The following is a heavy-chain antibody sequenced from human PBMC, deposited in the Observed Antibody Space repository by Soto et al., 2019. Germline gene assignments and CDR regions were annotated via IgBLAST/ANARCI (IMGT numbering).Heavy chain of an antibody. V-gene: IGHV3-21*01. D-gene: IGHD3-10*01. Sequence: EVQLVESGGGLVKPGGSLRLSCAASGFTLSTYNMNWVRQAPGKGLEWVSSISSSSNHIYYADSVKGRFTISRDNANNSLYLQMNSLRAEDTAVYYCAKDRGRGSPVSGGMDVWGQGTTVTVSS. CDR1: GFTLSTYN. CDR2: ISSSSNHI. J-gene: IGHJ6*02. CDR3: AKDRGRGSPVSGGMDV.